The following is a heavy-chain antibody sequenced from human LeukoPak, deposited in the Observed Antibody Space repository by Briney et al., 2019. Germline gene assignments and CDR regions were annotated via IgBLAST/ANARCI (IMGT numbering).Heavy chain of an antibody. V-gene: IGHV1-46*01. CDR1: GYTFTSYY. CDR3: ASPMVRGPNYYYMDV. J-gene: IGHJ6*03. CDR2: INPSGGST. Sequence: GASVKVSCKASGYTFTSYYMHWVRQAPGQGLEWMGIINPSGGSTSYAQKFQGRVTMTRDTSTSTVYMELSSLRSEDTAVYYCASPMVRGPNYYYMDVWGKGTTVTVSS. D-gene: IGHD3-10*01.